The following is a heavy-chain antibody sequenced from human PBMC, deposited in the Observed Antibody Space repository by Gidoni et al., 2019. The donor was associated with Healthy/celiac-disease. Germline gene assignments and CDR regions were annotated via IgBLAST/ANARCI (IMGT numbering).Heavy chain of an antibody. J-gene: IGHJ6*02. CDR1: GFTFSSYW. D-gene: IGHD3-10*01. Sequence: EVQLVESGGGLAQPGGSLSLSCAASGFTFSSYWMSWVRQAPGKGLEWVANIKQDGSEKYYVDSVKGRFTISRDNAKNSLYLQMNSLRAEDTAVYYCARDRWYYGSGSYTYYYYGMDVWGQGTTVTVSS. CDR3: ARDRWYYGSGSYTYYYYGMDV. V-gene: IGHV3-7*01. CDR2: IKQDGSEK.